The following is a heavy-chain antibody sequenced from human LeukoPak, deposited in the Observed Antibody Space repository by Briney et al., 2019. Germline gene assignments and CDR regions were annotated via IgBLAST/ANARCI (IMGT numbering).Heavy chain of an antibody. D-gene: IGHD6-13*01. V-gene: IGHV1-69*13. CDR3: ARDLAPLAAAGSPYFDY. J-gene: IGHJ4*02. Sequence: GASVKVSCKASGGTFSSYAISWVRQAPGQGLEWMGGIIPIFGTANYAQKFQGRVTITADESTSTAYMELSSLRFEDTAVYYCARDLAPLAAAGSPYFDYWGQGTLVTVSS. CDR1: GGTFSSYA. CDR2: IIPIFGTA.